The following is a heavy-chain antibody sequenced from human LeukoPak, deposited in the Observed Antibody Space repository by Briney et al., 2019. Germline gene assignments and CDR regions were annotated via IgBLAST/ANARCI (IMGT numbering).Heavy chain of an antibody. CDR2: IIPIFGTA. V-gene: IGHV1-69*13. D-gene: IGHD2/OR15-2a*01. Sequence: ASVKVSCKASGGTFSSYAISWVRQAPGQGLEWMGGIIPIFGTANYAQKFQGRVTITADESTSTAYMELGSLRSEDTAVYYCARGPLIVSADDFDYWGQGTLVTVSS. CDR1: GGTFSSYA. CDR3: ARGPLIVSADDFDY. J-gene: IGHJ4*02.